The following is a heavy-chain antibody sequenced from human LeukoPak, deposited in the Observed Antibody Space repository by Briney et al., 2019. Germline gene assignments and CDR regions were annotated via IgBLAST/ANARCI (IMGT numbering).Heavy chain of an antibody. Sequence: GGSLRLSCAASGFTFSSYWMSWVRQAPGKGLEWVANIKQDGSEKYYVDSVRGRFTISRDNDKNSLYLQMSSLRGEDTGVYYCARPRWLQFGPHDSWGPETLVTVSA. V-gene: IGHV3-7*01. CDR1: GFTFSSYW. J-gene: IGHJ5*02. CDR2: IKQDGSEK. CDR3: ARPRWLQFGPHDS. D-gene: IGHD5-24*01.